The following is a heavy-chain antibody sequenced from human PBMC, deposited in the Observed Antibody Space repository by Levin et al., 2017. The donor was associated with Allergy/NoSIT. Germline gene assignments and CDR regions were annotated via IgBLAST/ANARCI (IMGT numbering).Heavy chain of an antibody. CDR2: IKSKTDGGTT. CDR1: GFTFSNAW. V-gene: IGHV3-15*01. Sequence: GESLKISCAASGFTFSNAWMSWVRQAPGKGLEWVGRIKSKTDGGTTDYAAPVKGRFTISRDDSKNTLYLQMNSLKTEDTAVYYCTTKGRNVGVVIGIQPADYWGQGTLVTVSS. CDR3: TTKGRNVGVVIGIQPADY. D-gene: IGHD3-3*01. J-gene: IGHJ4*02.